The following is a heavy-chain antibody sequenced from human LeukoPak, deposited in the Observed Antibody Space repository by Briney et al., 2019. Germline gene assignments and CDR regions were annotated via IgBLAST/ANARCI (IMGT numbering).Heavy chain of an antibody. J-gene: IGHJ4*02. V-gene: IGHV4-39*02. CDR3: ARDDSSSSSDY. D-gene: IGHD6-6*01. CDR1: GGSISSNGYY. Sequence: PSETLSLTCTVSGGSISSNGYYWGWIRQPPGKGLEWIGSFYYTGSTFYSPSLKSRVTISVDTSKNQFSLKLSSVTAADTAVYYCARDDSSSSSDYWGQGTLVTVSS. CDR2: FYYTGST.